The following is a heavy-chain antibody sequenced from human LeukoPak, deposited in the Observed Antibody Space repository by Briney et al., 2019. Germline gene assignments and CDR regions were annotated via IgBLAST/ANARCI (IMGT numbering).Heavy chain of an antibody. Sequence: GASVKVSCKASGYTFTGYYMHWVRQAPGQGLEWMGGIIPIFGTANYAQKFQGRVTITADESTSTAYMELSSLRSEDTAVYYCASYRPLEAFDIWGQGTMVTVSS. CDR3: ASYRPLEAFDI. CDR1: GYTFTGYY. J-gene: IGHJ3*02. D-gene: IGHD3-3*01. V-gene: IGHV1-69*13. CDR2: IIPIFGTA.